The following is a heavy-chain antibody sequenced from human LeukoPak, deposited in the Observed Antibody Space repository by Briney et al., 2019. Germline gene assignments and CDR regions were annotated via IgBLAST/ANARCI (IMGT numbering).Heavy chain of an antibody. CDR3: ARDGYGSA. J-gene: IGHJ5*02. CDR2: TKNKADRYIT. D-gene: IGHD3-10*01. CDR1: GFTLSDHY. V-gene: IGHV3-72*01. Sequence: GGSLRLSCAPSGFTLSDHYVDWVRQAPGKGLEWVGRTKNKADRYITEYAASVKGRFMISRDDSKTSVYLQLNSLRIEDTAVYFCARDGYGSAWGQGTLVTVSS.